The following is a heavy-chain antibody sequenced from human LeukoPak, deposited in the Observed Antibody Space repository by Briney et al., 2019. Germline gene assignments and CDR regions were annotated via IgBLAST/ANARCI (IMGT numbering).Heavy chain of an antibody. CDR3: ARGPRVFGVVLSSHWFFDV. D-gene: IGHD3-3*01. J-gene: IGHJ2*01. Sequence: GAPVKVSCTASGYTFSSYDINWVRQAAGQGLKWMGWMNPKTGNTGYAQKFQGRLSFTRNTSINTAYMELSSLRSEDTAVYYCARGPRVFGVVLSSHWFFDVWGRGTLVTVSS. CDR1: GYTFSSYD. CDR2: MNPKTGNT. V-gene: IGHV1-8*01.